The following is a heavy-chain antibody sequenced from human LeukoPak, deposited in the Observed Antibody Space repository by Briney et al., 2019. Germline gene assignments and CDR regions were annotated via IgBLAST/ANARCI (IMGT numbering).Heavy chain of an antibody. CDR3: ARQHTAWYVDY. J-gene: IGHJ4*02. CDR1: GFSLSNYA. Sequence: PGGSLRLSRAASGFSLSNYAMSWVRQAPGRGLEWDSGVSAIGASTYSEDSGKGRFIISRDNSKNTMFLQLNSLRVEATAEYYCARQHTAWYVDYWGQGILVTVSS. D-gene: IGHD1-1*01. V-gene: IGHV3-23*01. CDR2: VSAIGAST.